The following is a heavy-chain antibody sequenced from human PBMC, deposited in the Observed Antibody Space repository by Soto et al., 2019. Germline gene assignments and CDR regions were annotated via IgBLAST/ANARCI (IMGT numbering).Heavy chain of an antibody. V-gene: IGHV3-30*18. CDR2: VGNDGTVQ. CDR3: AKEISVISGPWYFDL. J-gene: IGHJ2*01. Sequence: QVQLVESGGGVVQPGGSLRLSCAASGFTFSNYGIHWVRQAPGKGLEWVTVVGNDGTVQYYADSVKGRFTMSRDNSRNTVYLQLNSLMPEDTAMYYCAKEISVISGPWYFDLWGRGTLVTVSS. D-gene: IGHD2-21*01. CDR1: GFTFSNYG.